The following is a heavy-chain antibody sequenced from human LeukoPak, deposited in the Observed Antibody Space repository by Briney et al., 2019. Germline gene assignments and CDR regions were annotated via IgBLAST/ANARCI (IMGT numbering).Heavy chain of an antibody. J-gene: IGHJ3*02. CDR1: EFTISNYW. V-gene: IGHV3-7*01. Sequence: GGSLRLSCAVSEFTISNYWMSWVRQAPGKGLEWVANIKREGSETYYGDSVKGRFTISRDNAENSLYLQMNSLRAEDTAVYYCAREHSNAFDIWGQGTMVTVSS. CDR2: IKREGSET. CDR3: AREHSNAFDI.